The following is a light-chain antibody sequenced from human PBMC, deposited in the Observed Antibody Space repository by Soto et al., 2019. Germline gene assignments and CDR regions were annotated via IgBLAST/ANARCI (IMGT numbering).Light chain of an antibody. V-gene: IGKV1-39*01. CDR3: QQSFSTPYT. Sequence: SSDLHWYQQKPGKAPKLLISAASILRSGVPSRFSGSGSGTDFTLTISSLQPEDFATYFCQQSFSTPYTFGQGTKVDIK. J-gene: IGKJ2*01. CDR2: AAS. CDR1: SSD.